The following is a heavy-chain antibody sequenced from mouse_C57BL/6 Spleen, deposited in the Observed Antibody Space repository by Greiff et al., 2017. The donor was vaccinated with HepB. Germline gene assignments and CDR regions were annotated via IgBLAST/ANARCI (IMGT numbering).Heavy chain of an antibody. D-gene: IGHD1-1*01. J-gene: IGHJ3*01. CDR1: GYTFTDYY. CDR3: SLYYYGSSYPFAY. CDR2: INPNNGGT. Sequence: VQLQQSGPELVKPGASVKISCKASGYTFTDYYMNWVKQSHGKSLEWIGDINPNNGGTSYNQKFKGKATLTVDKSSSTAYMELRSLTSEDSAVYYCSLYYYGSSYPFAYWGQGTLVTVSA. V-gene: IGHV1-26*01.